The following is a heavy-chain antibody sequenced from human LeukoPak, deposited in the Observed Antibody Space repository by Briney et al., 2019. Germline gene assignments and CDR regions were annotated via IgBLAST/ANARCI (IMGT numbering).Heavy chain of an antibody. J-gene: IGHJ4*02. CDR2: IRSKTDGGTT. V-gene: IGHV3-15*01. D-gene: IGHD3-22*01. Sequence: GGSLRLSCAASGFTFSNAWMSWVRQAPGKGREWVGRIRSKTDGGTTDYAAPVKGRFTISRDDSKNTLYLQMNSLKTEETAVYYCTTGPTYYYDSSGRNVDYWGQGTLVTVSS. CDR3: TTGPTYYYDSSGRNVDY. CDR1: GFTFSNAW.